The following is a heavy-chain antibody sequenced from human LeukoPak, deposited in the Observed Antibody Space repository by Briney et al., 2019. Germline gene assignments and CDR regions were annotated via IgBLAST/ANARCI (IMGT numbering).Heavy chain of an antibody. CDR3: TTEDSGSYYGFDY. V-gene: IGHV3-15*01. CDR1: GFSFSSYE. CDR2: IKSKTDGGTT. D-gene: IGHD1-26*01. J-gene: IGHJ4*02. Sequence: GGSLRLSCAASGFSFSSYEINWVRQAPGKGLEWVGRIKSKTDGGTTDYAAPVKGRFTISRDDSKNTLYLQMNSLKTEDTAVYYCTTEDSGSYYGFDYWGQGTLVTVSS.